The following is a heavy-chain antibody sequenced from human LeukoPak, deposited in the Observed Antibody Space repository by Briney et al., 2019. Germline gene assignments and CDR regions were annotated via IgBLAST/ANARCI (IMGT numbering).Heavy chain of an antibody. D-gene: IGHD1-14*01. CDR1: GGSISSGGYY. CDR3: ARAEEPYNWFDP. CDR2: IYYSGST. J-gene: IGHJ5*02. Sequence: SQTLSLTCTVSGGSISSGGYYWSWIRQHPGKGLEWIGYIYYSGSTYYNPSLKSRVTISVDTSKNQFSLKLSSVTAADTAMYYCARAEEPYNWFDPWGQGTLVTVSS. V-gene: IGHV4-31*03.